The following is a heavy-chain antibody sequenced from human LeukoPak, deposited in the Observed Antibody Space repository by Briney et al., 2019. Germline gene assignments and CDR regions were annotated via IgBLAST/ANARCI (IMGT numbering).Heavy chain of an antibody. Sequence: GGSLXLSCAASGFTFSSYAMHWVRQAPGKGLEWVAVISYDGSNKYYADSVKGRFTISRDNSKNTLYLQMNSLRVEDTAVYYCAKADYELLYGAYYYYMDVWGKGTTVTVSS. CDR2: ISYDGSNK. D-gene: IGHD2-2*02. J-gene: IGHJ6*03. CDR1: GFTFSSYA. CDR3: AKADYELLYGAYYYYMDV. V-gene: IGHV3-30*14.